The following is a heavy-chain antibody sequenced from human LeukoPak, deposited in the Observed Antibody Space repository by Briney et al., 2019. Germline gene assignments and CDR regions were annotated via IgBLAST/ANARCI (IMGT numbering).Heavy chain of an antibody. CDR2: ISWDGGST. CDR1: GFTFDDYT. CDR3: AKDRGSSGWDFDY. Sequence: GGSLRLSCAASGFTFDDYTMHWVRQAPGKGLEWVSLISWDGGSTYYADSVKGRFTISRDDSKNTLYLHMTSLRPEDTAVYYCAKDRGSSGWDFDYWGQGTLVTVSS. V-gene: IGHV3-43*01. D-gene: IGHD6-19*01. J-gene: IGHJ4*02.